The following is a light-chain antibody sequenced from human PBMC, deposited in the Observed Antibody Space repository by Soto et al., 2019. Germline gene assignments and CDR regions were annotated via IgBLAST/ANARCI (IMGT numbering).Light chain of an antibody. CDR3: QQSYGTPIT. V-gene: IGKV1-39*01. J-gene: IGKJ5*01. CDR1: QSISRY. CDR2: VAS. Sequence: DIQMTQSPSSLAASVGDRVSITCRASQSISRYLNWYQQKPGKAPNLLIYVASSLQSEVPSRFSGSGSGTDFTITITSLQPEDFATYYCQQSYGTPITFGQGTRLEIK.